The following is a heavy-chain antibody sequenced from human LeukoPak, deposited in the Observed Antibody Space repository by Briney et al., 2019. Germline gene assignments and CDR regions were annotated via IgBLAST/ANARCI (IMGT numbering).Heavy chain of an antibody. CDR3: ARKARSDAGYSSRQYYFDY. CDR2: INHSGST. Sequence: PSETLSLTCAVYGGSFSGYYWSWLRQPPGKGLEWIGEINHSGSTNYNPSLKSRVTISVDTSKNQFSLKLSSVTAADTAVYYCARKARSDAGYSSRQYYFDYWGQGTLVTVSS. J-gene: IGHJ4*02. V-gene: IGHV4-34*01. CDR1: GGSFSGYY. D-gene: IGHD6-13*01.